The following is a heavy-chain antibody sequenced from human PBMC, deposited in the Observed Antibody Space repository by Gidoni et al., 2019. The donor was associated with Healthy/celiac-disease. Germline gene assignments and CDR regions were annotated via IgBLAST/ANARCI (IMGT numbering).Heavy chain of an antibody. CDR2: INHSGST. J-gene: IGHJ6*02. V-gene: IGHV4-34*01. D-gene: IGHD6-6*01. CDR3: ARAQYSSSSGYYYYGMDV. Sequence: QVQLQQWGAGLLKPSETLSLTCAVYGGSFSGYYWSWIRHPPGKGLEWIGEINHSGSTNYNPSLKSRVTISVDTSKNQFSLKLGSVTAADTAVYYCARAQYSSSSGYYYYGMDVWGQGTTVTVSS. CDR1: GGSFSGYY.